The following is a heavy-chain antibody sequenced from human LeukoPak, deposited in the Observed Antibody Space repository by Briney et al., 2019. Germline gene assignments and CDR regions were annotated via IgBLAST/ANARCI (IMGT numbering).Heavy chain of an antibody. CDR2: ISSNGGST. Sequence: GGSLRLSCAASGFTFSSYAMHWVRQAPGKGLEYVSAISSNGGSTYYANSVKGRFTISRDNSKNTLYLQMGSLRAEDMAVYYCARGSHYDFWSGYDYWGQGTLVTVSS. CDR1: GFTFSSYA. J-gene: IGHJ4*02. D-gene: IGHD3-3*01. V-gene: IGHV3-64*01. CDR3: ARGSHYDFWSGYDY.